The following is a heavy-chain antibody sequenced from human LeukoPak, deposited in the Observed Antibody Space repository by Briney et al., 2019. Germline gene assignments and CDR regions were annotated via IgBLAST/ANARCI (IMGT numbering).Heavy chain of an antibody. CDR3: ARDQGSAYCTSTSCYSVAFDI. V-gene: IGHV3-66*01. CDR2: IYSGDNA. Sequence: GGSLRLSCAASGVTVGSNYMSWVRQAPGNGLEWVSVIYSGDNAYYADFVKGRFIISRDNSKNTLDLQMNSLRVEDTAVYYCARDQGSAYCTSTSCYSVAFDIWGQGTMVTVS. J-gene: IGHJ3*02. CDR1: GVTVGSNY. D-gene: IGHD2-2*01.